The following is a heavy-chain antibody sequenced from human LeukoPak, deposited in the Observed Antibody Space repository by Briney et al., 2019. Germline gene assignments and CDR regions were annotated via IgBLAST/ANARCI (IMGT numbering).Heavy chain of an antibody. V-gene: IGHV4-59*01. CDR1: GGSISSYY. J-gene: IGHJ4*02. CDR3: ARGGWNKFDY. Sequence: PSETLSLTCTVSGGSISSYYWSWIRQPPGKGLEWIGCIFYSGTTNYNPSLKSRVTISVDTSKNQFSLKLSSVTAADTAVYYCARGGWNKFDYWGQGTLVTVSS. CDR2: IFYSGTT. D-gene: IGHD3-22*01.